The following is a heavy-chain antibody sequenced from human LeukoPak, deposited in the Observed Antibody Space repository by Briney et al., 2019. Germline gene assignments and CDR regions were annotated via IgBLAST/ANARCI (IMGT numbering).Heavy chain of an antibody. CDR2: LIYKRGA. D-gene: IGHD2-21*02. V-gene: IGHV4-59*01. Sequence: SETLSLTCSVSGGSISGYYWSWSRQAPGKGVEWIGNLIYKRGAWYKSSLKSRVTTSVDTSKNELSLTLTSVTAADTAVYYCARWTDCGGDCHILEYWGQGILVTVSS. J-gene: IGHJ4*02. CDR1: GGSISGYY. CDR3: ARWTDCGGDCHILEY.